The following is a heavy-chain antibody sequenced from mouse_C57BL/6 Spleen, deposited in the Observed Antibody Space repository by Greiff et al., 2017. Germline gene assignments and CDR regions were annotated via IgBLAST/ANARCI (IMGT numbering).Heavy chain of an antibody. CDR2: ISGGGGNT. CDR3: ARRDDFAWFAY. Sequence: DVMLVESGGGLVKPGGSLKLSCAASGFTFSSYTMSWVRQTPEKRLEWVATISGGGGNTYYSDSVKGRFTISRDNAKNTLYLQMSSLRSEDTALYYCARRDDFAWFAYWGQGTLVTVSA. CDR1: GFTFSSYT. V-gene: IGHV5-9*01. D-gene: IGHD2-4*01. J-gene: IGHJ3*01.